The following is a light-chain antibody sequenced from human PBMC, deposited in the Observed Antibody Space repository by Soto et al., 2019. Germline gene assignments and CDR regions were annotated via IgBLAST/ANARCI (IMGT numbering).Light chain of an antibody. Sequence: DLNMAQSASSVSVAVGDRVKITCRTSQNINAWLAWYQQRPGQAPKLLIYDASTVQSGVPSRFSGSGSGTEFTLTISSLQPDDSATYYCQHYSLYAPWTCGQGTKVDIK. V-gene: IGKV1-5*01. J-gene: IGKJ1*01. CDR3: QHYSLYAPWT. CDR1: QNINAW. CDR2: DAS.